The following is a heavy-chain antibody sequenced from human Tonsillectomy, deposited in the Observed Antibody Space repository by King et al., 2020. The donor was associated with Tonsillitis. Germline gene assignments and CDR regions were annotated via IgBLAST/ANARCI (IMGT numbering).Heavy chain of an antibody. D-gene: IGHD3-10*01. CDR3: ARETDEGRFDY. J-gene: IGHJ4*02. Sequence: VQLVESGGGLVQPGGSLRLSCAASGFTFRSYWMHCVRPSPGKGLVWVSRINSDGSPTSYAESVKGRFTISRDNAKNTLYLQMNSLRAEDTAVFYCARETDEGRFDYWGQGTLVTVSS. CDR2: INSDGSPT. V-gene: IGHV3-74*01. CDR1: GFTFRSYW.